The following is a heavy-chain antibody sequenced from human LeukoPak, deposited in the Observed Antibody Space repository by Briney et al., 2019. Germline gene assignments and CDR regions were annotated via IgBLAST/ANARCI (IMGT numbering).Heavy chain of an antibody. CDR1: GFTFSSYS. Sequence: GGSLRLSCAASGFTFSSYSMNWVRQAPGKGLEWVSYISSSSSTIYYADSVKGRFTISRDNAKNSLYLQMNSLRAEDTAVYYCARDHGFDYYGSGSPPDYYYYMDVWGKGTTVTISS. CDR2: ISSSSSTI. V-gene: IGHV3-48*04. J-gene: IGHJ6*03. CDR3: ARDHGFDYYGSGSPPDYYYYMDV. D-gene: IGHD3-10*01.